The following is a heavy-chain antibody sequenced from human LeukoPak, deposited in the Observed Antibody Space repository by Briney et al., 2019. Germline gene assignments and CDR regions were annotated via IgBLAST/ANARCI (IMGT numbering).Heavy chain of an antibody. CDR1: GFTFTNAW. CDR2: IKSKTDGGTT. Sequence: GGSLRLSCASSGFTFTNAWMSWVRQAPGKGLEWVGRIKSKTDGGTTDYAAPVKGRFTISRDDSKNTLYLQMNSLKTEDTAVYYCTTAYYDPSGWYYFDYWGQGTLVTVSS. CDR3: TTAYYDPSGWYYFDY. J-gene: IGHJ4*02. D-gene: IGHD3-22*01. V-gene: IGHV3-15*01.